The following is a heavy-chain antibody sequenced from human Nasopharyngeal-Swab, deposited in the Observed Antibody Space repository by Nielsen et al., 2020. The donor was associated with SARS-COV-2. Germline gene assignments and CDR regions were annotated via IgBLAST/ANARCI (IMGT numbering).Heavy chain of an antibody. Sequence: GSRRLSCDVSGASSGSGTGWSWVRQPPGKGLEGGGQIHNSGITNYNPSVRGRVIISLDNSKTQFSLTVTSVTAADTAVYYCVRHRESSGWCFEHWGQGTPVTVSS. V-gene: IGHV4-4*02. CDR2: IHNSGIT. CDR3: VRHRESSGWCFEH. D-gene: IGHD6-19*01. J-gene: IGHJ1*01. CDR1: GASSGSGTG.